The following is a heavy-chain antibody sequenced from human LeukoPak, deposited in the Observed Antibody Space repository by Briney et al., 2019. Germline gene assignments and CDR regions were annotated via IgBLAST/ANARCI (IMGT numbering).Heavy chain of an antibody. J-gene: IGHJ5*02. CDR2: IYYSGST. V-gene: IGHV4-59*12. Sequence: SETLSLTCTVSGGSISSYYWSWIRQPPGKGLEWIGYIYYSGSTNYNPSLKSRVTISVDTSKNQFSLKLSSVTAADTAVYYCARGRHYGDYLNWFDPWGQGTLVTVSS. CDR1: GGSISSYY. CDR3: ARGRHYGDYLNWFDP. D-gene: IGHD4-17*01.